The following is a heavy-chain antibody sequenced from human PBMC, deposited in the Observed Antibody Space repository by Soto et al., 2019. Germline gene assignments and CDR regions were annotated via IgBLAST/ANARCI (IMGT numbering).Heavy chain of an antibody. CDR1: GFTFSSYA. V-gene: IGHV3-30-3*01. J-gene: IGHJ6*02. CDR3: ARAAEYYYGSGSYYNYYYYYGMDV. Sequence: GGSLRLSCAASGFTFSSYAMHWVRQAPGKGLEWVAVISYDGSNKYYADSVKGRFTISRDNSKNTLYLQMNSLRAEDTAVYYCARAAEYYYGSGSYYNYYYYYGMDVWGQGTTVTVSS. D-gene: IGHD3-10*01. CDR2: ISYDGSNK.